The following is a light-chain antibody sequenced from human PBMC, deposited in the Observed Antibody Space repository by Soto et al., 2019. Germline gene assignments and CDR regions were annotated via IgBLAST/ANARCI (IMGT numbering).Light chain of an antibody. V-gene: IGKV1-5*01. J-gene: IGKJ2*01. CDR3: QQYNSYLMYT. Sequence: TQSPATLSASVGDRVTITCRASQSISSWLAWYQQKPGKAPKLLIYDASSLESGVPSRFSGSGSGTEFTLTISSLQPDDFATYYCQQYNSYLMYTFGQGTKLEIK. CDR1: QSISSW. CDR2: DAS.